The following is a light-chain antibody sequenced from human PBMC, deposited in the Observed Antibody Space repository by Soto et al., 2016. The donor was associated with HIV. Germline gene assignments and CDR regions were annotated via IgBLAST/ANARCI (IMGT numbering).Light chain of an antibody. CDR3: QVWSDFXV. CDR1: NIGSKN. V-gene: IGLV3-21*01. J-gene: IGLJ1*01. Sequence: SYILTQPPSVSVAPGKTARIPCEENNIGSKNVHWYQQKPGQAPVLVIYEDSERPSGIPERFSGSNSGTTATLTINRVEAGDEADYYGQVWSDFXVFGPGTKVTV. CDR2: EDS.